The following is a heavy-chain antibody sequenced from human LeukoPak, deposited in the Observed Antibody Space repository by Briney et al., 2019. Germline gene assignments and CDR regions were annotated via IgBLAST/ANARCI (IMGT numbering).Heavy chain of an antibody. CDR2: SSGSGGST. Sequence: GGSLRLSCAASGFTFSSYAMNWVRQAPGKGLEWVSASSGSGGSTYYADSVKGRFTISRDNSKNTLYLQMNSLRAEDTAVYYCAKGRAIFGVADYYYMDVWGKGTTVTVSS. CDR1: GFTFSSYA. V-gene: IGHV3-23*01. D-gene: IGHD3-3*01. CDR3: AKGRAIFGVADYYYMDV. J-gene: IGHJ6*03.